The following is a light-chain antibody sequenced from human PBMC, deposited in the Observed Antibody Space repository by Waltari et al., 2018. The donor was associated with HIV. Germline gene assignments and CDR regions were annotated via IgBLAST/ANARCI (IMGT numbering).Light chain of an antibody. CDR1: SSDVGSYNL. V-gene: IGLV2-23*02. Sequence: QSALTQPASVSGSPGQSITISCTGTSSDVGSYNLVSWYQQPPGKAPKLMIYEVSKRHSGVSNRFSGSKSGNTASLTISGLQAEDEAYYYCCSYAGSSTLVFGGGTKLTVL. J-gene: IGLJ2*01. CDR3: CSYAGSSTLV. CDR2: EVS.